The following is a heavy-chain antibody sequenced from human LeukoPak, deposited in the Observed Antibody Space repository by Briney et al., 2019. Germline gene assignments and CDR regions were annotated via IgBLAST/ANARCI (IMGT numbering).Heavy chain of an antibody. Sequence: PGGSLRLSCAASGFTFSSYGMSWVRQAPGKGLEWVSAISGSGGSTYYADSVKGRFTISRDNSKNTLYLQMNSLRAEDTAVYYCAKPLSSGRGYYFDYWGQGTLVTVSS. CDR1: GFTFSSYG. J-gene: IGHJ4*02. CDR2: ISGSGGST. CDR3: AKPLSSGRGYYFDY. V-gene: IGHV3-23*01. D-gene: IGHD6-19*01.